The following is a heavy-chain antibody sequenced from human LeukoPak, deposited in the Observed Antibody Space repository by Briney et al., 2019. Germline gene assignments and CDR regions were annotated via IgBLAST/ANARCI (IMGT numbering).Heavy chain of an antibody. CDR2: IYYSGST. Sequence: SETLSLTCTVSGGSISSYYWSWIRQPPGNGLEWIGYIYYSGSTNYNPSLKSRVTISVDTSKNQFSLKLSSVTAADTAVYYCARRPYGGNSFYFDYWGQGTLVTVSS. CDR3: ARRPYGGNSFYFDY. CDR1: GGSISSYY. V-gene: IGHV4-59*08. J-gene: IGHJ4*02. D-gene: IGHD4-23*01.